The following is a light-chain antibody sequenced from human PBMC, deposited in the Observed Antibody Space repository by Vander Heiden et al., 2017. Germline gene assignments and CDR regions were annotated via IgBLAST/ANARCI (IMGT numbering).Light chain of an antibody. Sequence: DIQMTQSPSSLSASVGDRVTITCQASQDISNYLNWYQQKPGKAPKPLIYDASNLDTRVQSTFSGSRSGTDFAVAVCCFQPEDIATYYGLLCYRITISVLCQHKAHPTF. CDR2: DAS. CDR3: LLCYRITISVLCQHKAHPT. V-gene: IGKV1-33*01. J-gene: IGKJ3*01. CDR1: QDISNY.